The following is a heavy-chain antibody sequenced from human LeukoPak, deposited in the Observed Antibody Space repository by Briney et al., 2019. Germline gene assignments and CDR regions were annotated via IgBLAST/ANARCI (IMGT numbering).Heavy chain of an antibody. V-gene: IGHV3-9*01. Sequence: GGSLRLSCAASGFTFDDYAMHWVRQAPGKGLEWVPHISWDSDTIDYADSVKGRFTVSRDNAKNSLYLQMNSLRAEDTALYFCAKDMGRIVRAFDIWGQGTMVTVSS. D-gene: IGHD3-22*01. CDR1: GFTFDDYA. CDR2: ISWDSDTI. J-gene: IGHJ3*02. CDR3: AKDMGRIVRAFDI.